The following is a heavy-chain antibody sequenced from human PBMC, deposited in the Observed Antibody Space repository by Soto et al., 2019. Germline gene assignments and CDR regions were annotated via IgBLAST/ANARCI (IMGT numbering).Heavy chain of an antibody. CDR2: IYYSGST. CDR1: GGSISSSSYY. CDR3: ARHPFSGYYFDY. V-gene: IGHV4-39*01. Sequence: SSETLSLTCTVSGGSISSSSYYWGWIRQPPGKGLEWIGSIYYSGSTYYNPSLKSRVTISVDTSKNQFSLKLSSVTAADTAVYYCARHPFSGYYFDYWGQGTLVTVSS. J-gene: IGHJ4*02.